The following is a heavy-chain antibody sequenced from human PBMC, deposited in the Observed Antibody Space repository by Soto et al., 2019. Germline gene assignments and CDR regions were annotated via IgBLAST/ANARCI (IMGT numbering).Heavy chain of an antibody. V-gene: IGHV3-23*01. CDR3: AKVGYYDFWSGYNIPDAFDI. CDR2: ISSSSSSI. Sequence: GSLRLSCAASGFTFSNYGMNWVRQAPGKGLEWVSAISSSSSSIYYADSVKGRFTISRDNSKNTLYLQMNSLRAEDTAVYYCAKVGYYDFWSGYNIPDAFDIWGQGTMVTVSS. D-gene: IGHD3-3*01. CDR1: GFTFSNYG. J-gene: IGHJ3*02.